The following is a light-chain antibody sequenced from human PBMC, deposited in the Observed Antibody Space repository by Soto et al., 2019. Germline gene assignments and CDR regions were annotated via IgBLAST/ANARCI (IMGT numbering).Light chain of an antibody. Sequence: QSVLTQPASVSGSPGQSITISCTGTSSDVGGYNYVSWYQQHPGKAPKLMIYEVSNRPSGVSNRFSGSKSGNTASLTISGLQTEDEADYYCSSYTSSNTLVVFGGGTKPPS. CDR1: SSDVGGYNY. CDR2: EVS. J-gene: IGLJ2*01. V-gene: IGLV2-14*01. CDR3: SSYTSSNTLVV.